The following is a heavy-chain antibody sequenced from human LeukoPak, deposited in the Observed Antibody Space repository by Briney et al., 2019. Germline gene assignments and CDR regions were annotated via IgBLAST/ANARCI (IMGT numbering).Heavy chain of an antibody. V-gene: IGHV4-59*01. J-gene: IGHJ4*02. D-gene: IGHD2-2*02. CDR3: ARDRRYCSSTSCYTTFDY. CDR2: IYYSGST. Sequence: SETLSLTCTVSGGSISSYYWSWIRQPPGKGLEWIGYIYYSGSTNYNPSLKSRVTISVDTSKNQFSLTLSSVTAADTAVYYCARDRRYCSSTSCYTTFDYWGQGTLVTVSS. CDR1: GGSISSYY.